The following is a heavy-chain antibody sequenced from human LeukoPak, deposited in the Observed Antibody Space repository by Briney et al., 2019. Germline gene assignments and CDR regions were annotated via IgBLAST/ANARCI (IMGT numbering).Heavy chain of an antibody. J-gene: IGHJ6*02. V-gene: IGHV4-34*01. Sequence: PSETLSLTCAVYGGSFSDYFWGWIRQPPGKGLEWIGEINHSGRTYYNPSLKSRVTISVDTSKNQFSLNLSSVTAADTAVYYCARDVVVVPAAIHYGMNVWGQGTTVAVSS. CDR3: ARDVVVVPAAIHYGMNV. CDR1: GGSFSDYF. CDR2: INHSGRT. D-gene: IGHD2-2*01.